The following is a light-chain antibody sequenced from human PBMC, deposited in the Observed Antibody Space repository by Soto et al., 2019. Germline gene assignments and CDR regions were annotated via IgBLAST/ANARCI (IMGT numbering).Light chain of an antibody. CDR2: GAS. CDR3: QQYNNWPPLT. V-gene: IGKV3-15*01. CDR1: QSVSSN. Sequence: EIVMTQSPATVSVSPGERATLSCRASQSVSSNLAWDQQKPGQAPRLLIYGASTRATGIPARFSGSGSGTEFTLTISSLQSEDFAVYYCQQYNNWPPLTFGGGTKVEIK. J-gene: IGKJ4*01.